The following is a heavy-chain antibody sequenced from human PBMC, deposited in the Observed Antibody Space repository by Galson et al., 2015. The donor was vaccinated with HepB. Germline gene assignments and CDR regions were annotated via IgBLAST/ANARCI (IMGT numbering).Heavy chain of an antibody. J-gene: IGHJ5*02. CDR1: GYTFTSYG. CDR3: ARYIVVAPAAYWFDP. CDR2: ISAYNGNT. Sequence: SVKVSCKASGYTFTSYGISWVRQAPGQGLEWMGWISAYNGNTNYAQKLQGRVTMTTDTSTSTAYMELGSLRSDDTAVYYCARYIVVAPAAYWFDPWGQGTLVTVSS. D-gene: IGHD2-2*01. V-gene: IGHV1-18*01.